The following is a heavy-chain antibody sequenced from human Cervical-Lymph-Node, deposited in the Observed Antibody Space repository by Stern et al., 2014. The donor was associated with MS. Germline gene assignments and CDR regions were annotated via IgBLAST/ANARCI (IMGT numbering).Heavy chain of an antibody. V-gene: IGHV3-33*01. CDR1: GFSFSTYG. CDR2: IWYDGSNE. J-gene: IGHJ4*01. Sequence: QVQLMQSGGGVVQPGRSLRLSCAASGFSFSTYGMHWVRQAPGKGLEWVAVIWYDGSNEDYVDSVKGRFTISRDNSKNALYLHMNSLRAEDTAVYYCARRFRSASFADYWGQGTLVTVSS. D-gene: IGHD3-3*01. CDR3: ARRFRSASFADY.